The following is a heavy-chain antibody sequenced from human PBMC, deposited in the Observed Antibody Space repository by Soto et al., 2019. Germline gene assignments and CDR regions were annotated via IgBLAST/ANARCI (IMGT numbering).Heavy chain of an antibody. D-gene: IGHD1-26*01. CDR2: ISYDGSYK. Sequence: GGSLRLSCAASGFTFSNFVMHWVRQAPGKGLGWVAVISYDGSYKYYADSVKGRLTISRDNSKNTLYVQMNSLRAEDTAVYYCAKSLLSGSSDNWGQGTLVTVSS. CDR3: AKSLLSGSSDN. CDR1: GFTFSNFV. J-gene: IGHJ4*02. V-gene: IGHV3-30*18.